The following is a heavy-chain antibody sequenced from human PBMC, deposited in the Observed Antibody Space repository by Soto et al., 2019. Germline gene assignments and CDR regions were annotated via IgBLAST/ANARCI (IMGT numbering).Heavy chain of an antibody. Sequence: EVQLVESGGGLVQPGVSLKLSCAASGFTFSGSAMHWVRQASGKGLEWVGRIRSKANNYATAYGASVKGRFTISRDDSKNTAYLQMNSLKTEDTAVYYCSRQASDFWSGKPQYYMDVWGKGTTVTVSS. CDR3: SRQASDFWSGKPQYYMDV. CDR1: GFTFSGSA. D-gene: IGHD3-3*01. CDR2: IRSKANNYAT. V-gene: IGHV3-73*01. J-gene: IGHJ6*03.